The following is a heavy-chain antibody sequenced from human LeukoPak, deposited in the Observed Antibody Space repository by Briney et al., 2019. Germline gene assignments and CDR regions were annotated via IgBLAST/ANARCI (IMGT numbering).Heavy chain of an antibody. V-gene: IGHV4-38-2*02. CDR3: ASVPVYYDILTGSTGYFDY. D-gene: IGHD3-9*01. CDR1: GYSISSGYY. Sequence: SETLSLTCTVSGYSISSGYYWGWIRQPPGKGLEWIGSIYHSGSTYYNPSLKSRVTISVDTSKNQFSLKLSSVTAADTAVYYCASVPVYYDILTGSTGYFDYWGQGTLVTVSS. J-gene: IGHJ4*02. CDR2: IYHSGST.